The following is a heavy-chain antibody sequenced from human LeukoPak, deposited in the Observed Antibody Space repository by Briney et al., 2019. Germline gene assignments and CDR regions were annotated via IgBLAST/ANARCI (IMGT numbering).Heavy chain of an antibody. V-gene: IGHV3-23*01. CDR3: AKDLSYDSKGYYFDY. CDR2: ISGSGGST. Sequence: PGGSLRLSCATSGFTFNSYAMSWVRQAPGKGLEWVSAISGSGGSTYYADSVKGRFTISRDNSKNTLYLQMNSLRAEDTAVYYCAKDLSYDSKGYYFDYWGQGTLVTVSS. D-gene: IGHD3-22*01. CDR1: GFTFNSYA. J-gene: IGHJ4*02.